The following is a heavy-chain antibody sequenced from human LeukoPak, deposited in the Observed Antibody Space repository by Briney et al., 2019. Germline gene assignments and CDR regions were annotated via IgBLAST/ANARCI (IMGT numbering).Heavy chain of an antibody. CDR2: IYYSGST. CDR1: GGSFSGYY. D-gene: IGHD6-13*01. CDR3: ARSPVIAAATSWFDP. V-gene: IGHV4-59*08. J-gene: IGHJ5*02. Sequence: SETLSLTCAVYGGSFSGYYWSWIRQPPGEGLEWIGYIYYSGSTNYNPSLKSRVTISVDTSKNQFSLKLSSVTAADTAVYYCARSPVIAAATSWFDPWGQGTLVTVSS.